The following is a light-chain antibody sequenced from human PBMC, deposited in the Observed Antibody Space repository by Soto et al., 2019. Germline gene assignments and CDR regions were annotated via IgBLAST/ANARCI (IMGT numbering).Light chain of an antibody. J-gene: IGLJ1*01. CDR3: AAWDDSLSGLYV. CDR2: SSS. CDR1: TSNIGSNA. V-gene: IGLV1-47*02. Sequence: SDPCTPGQRDTICCARSTSNIGSNAVYWYQQVPGTAPKLLIQSSSQRPSGVPDRFSGSTSGTSASLAISGLRSEDEADYYCAAWDDSLSGLYVFGTGTKVTVL.